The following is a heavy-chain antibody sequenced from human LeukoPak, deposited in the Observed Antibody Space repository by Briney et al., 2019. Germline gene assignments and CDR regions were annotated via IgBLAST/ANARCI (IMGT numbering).Heavy chain of an antibody. D-gene: IGHD5-12*01. CDR3: ARGGYSGYGVTTPFDP. J-gene: IGHJ5*02. CDR2: MNPNSGNT. CDR1: GYTFTSYD. V-gene: IGHV1-8*01. Sequence: ASVKVSCKASGYTFTSYDINWVRQATGQGLEWMGWMNPNSGNTGYAQKFQGRVTITRNTSISTAYMELSSLRSEDTAVYYCARGGYSGYGVTTPFDPWGQGTLVTVSS.